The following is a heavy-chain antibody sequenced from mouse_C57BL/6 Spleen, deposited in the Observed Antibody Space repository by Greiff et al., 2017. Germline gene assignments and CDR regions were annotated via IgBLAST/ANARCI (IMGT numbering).Heavy chain of an antibody. D-gene: IGHD2-5*01. V-gene: IGHV5-17*01. J-gene: IGHJ4*01. Sequence: EVKLVESGGGLVKPGGSLKLSCAASGFTFSDYGMHWVRQAPEKGLEWVAYISSGSSTIYYADTVKGRFTISRDNAKNTLFLQMTSLRSEDTAMSYCASYYSNSYAMDYWGQGTSVTVSS. CDR1: GFTFSDYG. CDR3: ASYYSNSYAMDY. CDR2: ISSGSSTI.